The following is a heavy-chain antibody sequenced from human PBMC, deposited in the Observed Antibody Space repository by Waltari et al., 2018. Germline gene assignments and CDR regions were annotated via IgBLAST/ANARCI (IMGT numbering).Heavy chain of an antibody. CDR3: ARRPRRTPSSSSPYFDY. Sequence: QVQLQQWGAGLLKPSETLSLTCAVYGGSFSGYYWSWIRQPPGKGLEWIGEINPGGSTNYNPALKVRVTISLGTSKTQFSLKLSSVTAADTAVYYCARRPRRTPSSSSPYFDYWGQGTLVTVSS. V-gene: IGHV4-34*01. CDR2: INPGGST. J-gene: IGHJ4*02. D-gene: IGHD6-6*01. CDR1: GGSFSGYY.